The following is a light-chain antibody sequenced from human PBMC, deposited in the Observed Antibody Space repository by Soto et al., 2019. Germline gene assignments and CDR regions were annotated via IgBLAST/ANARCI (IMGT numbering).Light chain of an antibody. Sequence: DIQMTQSPSTLSASVGDRVTITCRASQSIDSWLAWYQQKPGKTPNLLIYKASNLESGVPSRFNGSGSGTEFTLTISSLQPDDFATYYCQQYNSYSAGTFGQGTKVEIK. V-gene: IGKV1-5*03. J-gene: IGKJ1*01. CDR3: QQYNSYSAGT. CDR1: QSIDSW. CDR2: KAS.